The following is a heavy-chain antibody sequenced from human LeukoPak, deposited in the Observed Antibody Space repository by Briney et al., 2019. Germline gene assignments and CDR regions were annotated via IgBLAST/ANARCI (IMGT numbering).Heavy chain of an antibody. CDR1: GFTFDDYA. J-gene: IGHJ4*02. CDR2: ISWNSGSI. CDR3: AKGGMVDY. D-gene: IGHD1-26*01. Sequence: PGRSLRLSCAASGFTFDDYAMPWVRQAPGEGLEWVSGISWNSGSIGYADSVKGRFTISRDNAKNSLYLQMNSLRAEDTALYYCAKGGMVDYWGQGTLVTVSS. V-gene: IGHV3-9*01.